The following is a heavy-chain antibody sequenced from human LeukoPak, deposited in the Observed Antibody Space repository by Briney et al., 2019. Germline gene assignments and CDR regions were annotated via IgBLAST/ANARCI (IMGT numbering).Heavy chain of an antibody. V-gene: IGHV3-23*01. CDR1: GFTFSSYA. Sequence: GGSLRLSCAASGFTFSSYAMSWVRQAPGKGLEWVSAISGSGGSTYYADSVKGRFTISRDNSKNTLYLQMNSLRAEDTAVYFCAKDQYSRYYGMDVWGQGTTVTVSS. D-gene: IGHD4-11*01. CDR2: ISGSGGST. J-gene: IGHJ6*02. CDR3: AKDQYSRYYGMDV.